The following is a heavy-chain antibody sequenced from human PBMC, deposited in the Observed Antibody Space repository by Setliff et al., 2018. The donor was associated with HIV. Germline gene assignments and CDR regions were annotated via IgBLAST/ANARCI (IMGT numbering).Heavy chain of an antibody. D-gene: IGHD6-19*01. CDR2: VKSKSHGGTT. CDR3: IAEAGTSEY. J-gene: IGHJ4*02. V-gene: IGHV3-15*07. Sequence: GGSLRLSCEASGFTFRSYEMNWVRQAPGEGLEWVGRVKSKSHGGTTDYAAPVKGRFTISRDDSQNTQYLQMNSLKSEDTAVYYCIAEAGTSEYWGQGTLVTVSS. CDR1: GFTFRSYE.